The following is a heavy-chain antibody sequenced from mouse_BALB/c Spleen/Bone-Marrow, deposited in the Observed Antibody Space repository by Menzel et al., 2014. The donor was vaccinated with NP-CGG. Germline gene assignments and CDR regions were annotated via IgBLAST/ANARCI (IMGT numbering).Heavy chain of an antibody. D-gene: IGHD1-1*01. CDR2: IDPANVNT. Sequence: VQLQQSGAELVKPGASVKLSCTASGFNIKDTYMHWMKQRPEQGLESIGRIDPANVNTKYDPKFQGKATITADTSSNTAYLQLSGLTSEDTAVYYCASYVYGYYFDYWGQGTTLTVSS. V-gene: IGHV14-3*02. CDR3: ASYVYGYYFDY. CDR1: GFNIKDTY. J-gene: IGHJ2*01.